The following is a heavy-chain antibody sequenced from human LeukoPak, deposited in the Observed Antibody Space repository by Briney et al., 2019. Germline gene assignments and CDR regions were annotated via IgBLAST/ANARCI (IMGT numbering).Heavy chain of an antibody. CDR1: AFTFSSYG. Sequence: PGGSLRLSCAASAFTFSSYGMHCIPQAPGKGLIRFPRSNTDGSSTSYAYSVEGRFTISRDNAENTLYLQMNSLRAEDTAVYYCARGLRNDYGYYGPDYWGQGTLVTVSS. CDR2: SNTDGSST. V-gene: IGHV3-74*01. J-gene: IGHJ4*02. D-gene: IGHD4-17*01. CDR3: ARGLRNDYGYYGPDY.